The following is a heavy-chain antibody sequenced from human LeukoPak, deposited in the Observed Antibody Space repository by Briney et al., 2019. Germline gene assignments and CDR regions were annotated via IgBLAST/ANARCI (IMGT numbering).Heavy chain of an antibody. V-gene: IGHV5-51*01. D-gene: IGHD3-3*01. CDR3: ARQTYDFWSEIRYYFDY. Sequence: GESLKISCKGSGYSFNTYWIGWVRQMPGKGLEWMGIIYPGDSDTRYSPSFQGQVNISADKSISTAYLQWSSLKASDTAMYYCARQTYDFWSEIRYYFDYWGQGTLVTVSS. CDR2: IYPGDSDT. CDR1: GYSFNTYW. J-gene: IGHJ4*02.